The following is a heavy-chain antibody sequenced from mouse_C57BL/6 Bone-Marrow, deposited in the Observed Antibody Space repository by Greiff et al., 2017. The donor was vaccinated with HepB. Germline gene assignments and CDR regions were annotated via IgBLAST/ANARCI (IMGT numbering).Heavy chain of an antibody. Sequence: QVTLKVSGPGILQPSQTLSLTCSFSGFSLSTFGMGVGWIRQPSGKGLEWLAHIWWDDDKYYNPALKSRLTISKDTSKNPVFLKIANVDTADTATYYCARPVSAGVADYWDVDVWGTGTTVTVSS. D-gene: IGHD1-1*01. CDR3: ARPVSAGVADYWDVDV. CDR1: GFSLSTFGMG. CDR2: IWWDDDK. J-gene: IGHJ1*03. V-gene: IGHV8-8*01.